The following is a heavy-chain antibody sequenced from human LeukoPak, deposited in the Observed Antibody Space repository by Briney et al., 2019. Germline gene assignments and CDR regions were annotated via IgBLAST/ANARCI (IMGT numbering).Heavy chain of an antibody. V-gene: IGHV3-48*03. CDR3: ARVSRYRSGWFDY. CDR2: ISSSGSTI. CDR1: GFTFSSYE. D-gene: IGHD6-19*01. Sequence: GGSLRLSCAASGFTFSSYEMNWVRQAPGKGLEWVSYISSSGSTIYYADSVKGRLTISRDNAKNSLYLQMNSLRAEDTAVYFCARVSRYRSGWFDYWGQGTLVTVSS. J-gene: IGHJ4*02.